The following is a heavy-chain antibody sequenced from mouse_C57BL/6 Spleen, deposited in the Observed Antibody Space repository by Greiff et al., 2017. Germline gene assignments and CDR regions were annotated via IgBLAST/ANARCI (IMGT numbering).Heavy chain of an antibody. CDR1: GYTFTSYW. D-gene: IGHD2-1*01. Sequence: VQLQQSGTELVKPGASVKLSCKASGYTFTSYWMHWVKQRPGQGLEWIGNINPSNGGTNYNEKFKSKATLTVDKSSSTAYMQLSSLTSEDSAVYYCARGGNYVRYFDVWGTGTTVTVSS. V-gene: IGHV1-53*01. J-gene: IGHJ1*03. CDR3: ARGGNYVRYFDV. CDR2: INPSNGGT.